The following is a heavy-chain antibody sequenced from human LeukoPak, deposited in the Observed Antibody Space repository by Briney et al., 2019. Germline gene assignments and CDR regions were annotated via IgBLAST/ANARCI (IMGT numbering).Heavy chain of an antibody. D-gene: IGHD2-21*02. CDR1: GGTFIRYA. CDR3: ARDGLAYCGGDCYSHFDY. CDR2: IIPIFGTA. V-gene: IGHV1-69*05. Sequence: GASVKVSFKPSGGTFIRYAISWVRQAPGQGLEWMGRIIPIFGTANYAQKFQGRVTITTDESTSTAYMELSSLRSEDTAVYSCARDGLAYCGGDCYSHFDYWGQGTLVTVSS. J-gene: IGHJ4*02.